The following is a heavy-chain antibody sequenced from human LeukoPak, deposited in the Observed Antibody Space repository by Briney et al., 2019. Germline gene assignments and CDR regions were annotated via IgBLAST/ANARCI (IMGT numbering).Heavy chain of an antibody. CDR3: ARPNLGYCSSTSCRSLDYYGMDV. D-gene: IGHD2-2*01. Sequence: ASVKVSCKASGYTFTSYYMHWVRQAPGQGLEWMGGIIPIFGTANYAQKFQGRVTITADESTSTAYMELSSLRSEDTAVYYCARPNLGYCSSTSCRSLDYYGMDVWGQGTTVTVSS. CDR1: GYTFTSYY. CDR2: IIPIFGTA. V-gene: IGHV1-69*13. J-gene: IGHJ6*02.